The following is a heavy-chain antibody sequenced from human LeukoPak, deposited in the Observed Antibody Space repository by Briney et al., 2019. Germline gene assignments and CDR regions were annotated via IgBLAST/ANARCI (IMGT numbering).Heavy chain of an antibody. J-gene: IGHJ4*02. D-gene: IGHD1-26*01. CDR2: IYYSGST. CDR3: ASESGGCFDY. Sequence: SETLSLTCTVSGGSISSSSYYWGWIRQPPGKGLEWIGSIYYSGSTYYNPSLKSRVTISVDTSKNQFSLKLSSVTAADTAVYYCASESGGCFDYWGQGTLVTVSS. V-gene: IGHV4-39*01. CDR1: GGSISSSSYY.